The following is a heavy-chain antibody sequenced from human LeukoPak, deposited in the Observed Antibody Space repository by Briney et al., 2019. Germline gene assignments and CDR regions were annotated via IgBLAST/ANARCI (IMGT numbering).Heavy chain of an antibody. CDR1: GGSISSGGYY. V-gene: IGHV4-39*01. D-gene: IGHD3-9*01. Sequence: SETLSLTCTVSGGSISSGGYYWSWIRQHPGKGLEWIGYIYYSGSTYYNPSLKSRVTISVDTSKNQFSLKLSSVTAADTAVYYCARQGGYDILTGYFRYYYGMDVWGQGTTVTVSS. J-gene: IGHJ6*02. CDR3: ARQGGYDILTGYFRYYYGMDV. CDR2: IYYSGST.